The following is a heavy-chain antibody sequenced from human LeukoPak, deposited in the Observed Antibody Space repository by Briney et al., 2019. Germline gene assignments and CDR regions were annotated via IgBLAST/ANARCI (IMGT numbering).Heavy chain of an antibody. J-gene: IGHJ4*02. CDR2: ISSSGSTI. Sequence: GGSLRLSCAASGFTFSDYYMSWIRQAPGKGLEWVSYISSSGSTIYYADSVKGRFTISRDTAKKSTYLQMNSLRAEDTAVYYCARDEGAVAVDYWGQGTLVTVSS. D-gene: IGHD6-19*01. CDR3: ARDEGAVAVDY. CDR1: GFTFSDYY. V-gene: IGHV3-11*01.